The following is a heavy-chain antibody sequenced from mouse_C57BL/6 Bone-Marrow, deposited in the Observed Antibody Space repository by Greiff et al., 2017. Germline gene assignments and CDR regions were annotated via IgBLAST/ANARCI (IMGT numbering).Heavy chain of an antibody. V-gene: IGHV6-6*01. J-gene: IGHJ1*03. Sequence: EVKLMESGGGLVQPGGSMKLSCAASGFTFSDAWMAWVRQSPEKGLEWVAEIRNKANNHATYYAESVKGRFTISRDDSKSSVYLQMNSLRAEDTGIYYCTWGTTVIATDWYFDGWGTGTTVTVSS. CDR3: TWGTTVIATDWYFDG. CDR1: GFTFSDAW. D-gene: IGHD1-1*01. CDR2: IRNKANNHAT.